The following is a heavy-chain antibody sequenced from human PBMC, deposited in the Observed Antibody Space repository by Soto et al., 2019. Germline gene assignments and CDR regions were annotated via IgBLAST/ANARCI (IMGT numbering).Heavy chain of an antibody. D-gene: IGHD3-22*01. J-gene: IGHJ4*02. CDR3: ASYQYYYDSSGYYFGY. CDR2: IYYSGST. CDR1: GGSISSGYYY. Sequence: KPSETLSLTCTVSGGSISSGYYYWSWIRQPPGKGLEWIGYIYYSGSTYYNPSLKSRVTISVDTSKNQFSLKLSSVTAADTAVYYCASYQYYYDSSGYYFGYWGQGTLLTVSS. V-gene: IGHV4-30-4*01.